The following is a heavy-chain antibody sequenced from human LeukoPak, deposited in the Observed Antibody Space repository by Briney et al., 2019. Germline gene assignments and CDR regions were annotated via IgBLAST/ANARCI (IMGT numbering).Heavy chain of an antibody. D-gene: IGHD5-18*01. CDR1: GDSISSYY. Sequence: PSETLSLTCTVSGDSISSYYWSWIRQSPGKGLEWIGYIYYSGSTNYNPSLKSRVTISVDTSKKQFSLKLNSVTAADTAVYYCARDPGYSYGYDHYYYGMDVWGQGTTVTVSS. J-gene: IGHJ6*02. CDR3: ARDPGYSYGYDHYYYGMDV. CDR2: IYYSGST. V-gene: IGHV4-59*01.